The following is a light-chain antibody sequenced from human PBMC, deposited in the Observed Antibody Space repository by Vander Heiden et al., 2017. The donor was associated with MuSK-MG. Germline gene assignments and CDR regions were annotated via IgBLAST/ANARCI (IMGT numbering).Light chain of an antibody. CDR2: DAS. J-gene: IGKJ2*01. V-gene: IGKV3-11*01. CDR3: QQPSYSPPYT. CDR1: QSVSSY. Sequence: EIVLTQSPATLSLSPGERATLSCRASQSVSSYLAWYQQKPGQAPRLLIYDASNRATGLPARFSRSGYGTDFTLTISRREPEDFAVYYCQQPSYSPPYTFGQGTKLEIK.